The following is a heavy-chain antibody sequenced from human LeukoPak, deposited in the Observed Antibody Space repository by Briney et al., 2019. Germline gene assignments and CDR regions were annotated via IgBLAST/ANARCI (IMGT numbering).Heavy chain of an antibody. CDR1: GFTFRNYW. D-gene: IGHD4-17*01. Sequence: GGSLRLSCAASGFTFRNYWMHWVRQAPGKGPVWVSRINSDGSSTSYADSVKGRFTISRDNAKNTLYLQMNSLRSEDTTMYYCTRGDYGAYGYDAFDIWGQGTMVTVSS. V-gene: IGHV3-74*01. CDR2: INSDGSST. CDR3: TRGDYGAYGYDAFDI. J-gene: IGHJ3*02.